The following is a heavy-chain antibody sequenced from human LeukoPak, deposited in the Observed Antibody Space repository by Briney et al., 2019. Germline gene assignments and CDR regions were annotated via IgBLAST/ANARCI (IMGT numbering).Heavy chain of an antibody. CDR2: IIPIFGTA. V-gene: IGHV1-69*05. Sequence: SVKVSCKASGGTFSSYAISWVRQAPGQGLEWMGRIIPIFGTANYAQKFQGRVTITTDESTSTAYMELSSLRSEDTAVYYCARAGITMIVATSLDYWGQGTLVTASS. D-gene: IGHD3-22*01. CDR1: GGTFSSYA. CDR3: ARAGITMIVATSLDY. J-gene: IGHJ4*02.